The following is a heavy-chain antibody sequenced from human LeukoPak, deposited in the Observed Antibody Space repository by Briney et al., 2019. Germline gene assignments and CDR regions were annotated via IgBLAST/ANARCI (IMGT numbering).Heavy chain of an antibody. Sequence: AASVKVSCKASGFTFTSSAMQWVRQARGQRLEWIGWIVVGSGNTNYAQKFQERVTITRDMSTSTAYMELSSLRSEDTAVYCCAAEARTSGSLFVWGQGTLVTVSS. CDR1: GFTFTSSA. J-gene: IGHJ4*02. CDR2: IVVGSGNT. V-gene: IGHV1-58*02. D-gene: IGHD6-19*01. CDR3: AAEARTSGSLFV.